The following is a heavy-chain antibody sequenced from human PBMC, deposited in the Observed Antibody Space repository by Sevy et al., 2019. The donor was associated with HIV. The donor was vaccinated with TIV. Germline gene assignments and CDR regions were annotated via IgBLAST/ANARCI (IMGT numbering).Heavy chain of an antibody. Sequence: SETLSLTCSVSGVSISSGYFWGWVRQPPGKGLEWIGSIYLTGTTYYNPSLKRRVTISVDTSKNQISLRLSSVTAADAAVYYCARVLLRLGELSSMDSWGQGSPVTVSS. CDR3: ARVLLRLGELSSMDS. D-gene: IGHD3-16*02. J-gene: IGHJ4*02. CDR2: IYLTGTT. CDR1: GVSISSGYF. V-gene: IGHV4-38-2*02.